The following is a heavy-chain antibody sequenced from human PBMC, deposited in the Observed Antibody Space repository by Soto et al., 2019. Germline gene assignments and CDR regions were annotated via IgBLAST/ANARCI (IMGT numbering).Heavy chain of an antibody. Sequence: PSETLSLTCTVPGGSISSGGYYWSWIRQHPGKGLEWIGYVYYSGSTYYNPSLKSRVTISVDTSKNQFSLKLSSVTAADTAVYYCARVRGYCSGGSCYSGYYYYGMDVWGQGTTVTVSS. J-gene: IGHJ6*02. CDR1: GGSISSGGYY. V-gene: IGHV4-31*03. CDR3: ARVRGYCSGGSCYSGYYYYGMDV. CDR2: VYYSGST. D-gene: IGHD2-15*01.